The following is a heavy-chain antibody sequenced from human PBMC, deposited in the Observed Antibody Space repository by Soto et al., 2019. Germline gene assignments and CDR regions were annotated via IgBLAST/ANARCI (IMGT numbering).Heavy chain of an antibody. V-gene: IGHV3-66*04. CDR3: ARHGYNYGGGYFDY. CDR1: GVTVSSNY. Sequence: EVQLVESGGGLVQPGGSLRLSCAASGVTVSSNYMSWVRQAPGKGLEWVSVIYSGGSTYYADSVKGRFTISRDNSKNPLYLQMNSLRAEDTAVYYCARHGYNYGGGYFDYWGHGTLVTVSS. CDR2: IYSGGST. J-gene: IGHJ4*01. D-gene: IGHD5-18*01.